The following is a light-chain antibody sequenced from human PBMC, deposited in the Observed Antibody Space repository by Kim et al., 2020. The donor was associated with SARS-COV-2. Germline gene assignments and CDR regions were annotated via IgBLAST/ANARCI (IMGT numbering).Light chain of an antibody. Sequence: ALGQTVRIKCQGDSLRSYYASGYQKKPGQAPVLVIYGKNNRPSGIPDRFSGYSSGNTASLTITGAQAEDEADYYCNSRDSSGNHLVFGGGTQLTVL. CDR1: SLRSYY. CDR3: NSRDSSGNHLV. CDR2: GKN. J-gene: IGLJ3*02. V-gene: IGLV3-19*01.